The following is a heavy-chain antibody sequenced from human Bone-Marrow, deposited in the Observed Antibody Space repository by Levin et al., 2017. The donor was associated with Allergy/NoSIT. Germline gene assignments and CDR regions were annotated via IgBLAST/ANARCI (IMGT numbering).Heavy chain of an antibody. J-gene: IGHJ6*02. Sequence: PGGSLRLSCEASGFTFTAHTIHWVRQAPGKGLQWVSSISSTGGYIHYADSVKGRFTISRDNAKKSVYLQLTSLRADDASVYYCARGGGSKKGGLDVWGQGTTVTVSS. CDR3: ARGGGSKKGGLDV. CDR2: ISSTGGYI. V-gene: IGHV3-21*01. D-gene: IGHD3-10*01. CDR1: GFTFTAHT.